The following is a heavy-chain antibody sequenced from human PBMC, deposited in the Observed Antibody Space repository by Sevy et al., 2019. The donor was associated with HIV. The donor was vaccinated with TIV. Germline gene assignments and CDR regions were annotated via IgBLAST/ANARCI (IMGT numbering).Heavy chain of an antibody. D-gene: IGHD2-21*01. CDR2: ISRSSSYI. V-gene: IGHV3-21*01. CDR3: ARDTSTTAYYGMDV. Sequence: GGSLRLSCAASEFTFSSYSMNWVRQAPGKGLEWVSSISRSSSYIYYADSVKGRFTISRDNAKNSLFLQMNSLRAEDTAVYYCARDTSTTAYYGMDVWGQGTTVTVSS. CDR1: EFTFSSYS. J-gene: IGHJ6*02.